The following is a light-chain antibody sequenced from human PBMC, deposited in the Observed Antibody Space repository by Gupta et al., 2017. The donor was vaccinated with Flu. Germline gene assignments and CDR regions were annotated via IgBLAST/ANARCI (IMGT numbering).Light chain of an antibody. V-gene: IGKV3-20*01. CDR3: QQDDKSPLT. CDR2: GAS. Sequence: GALSLSPWERATRSCRASQSLSNNYVAWYQQKPGQSPKLLIYGASSRATGIADRFGGSGSGTDFTLTISGLEAEDFAVYYCQQDDKSPLTFGGGTKVDIK. J-gene: IGKJ4*01. CDR1: QSLSNNY.